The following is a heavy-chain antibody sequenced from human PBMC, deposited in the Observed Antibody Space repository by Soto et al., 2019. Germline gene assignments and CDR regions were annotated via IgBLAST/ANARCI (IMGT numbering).Heavy chain of an antibody. D-gene: IGHD2-15*01. Sequence: ASVKVSCKASGYTFTGYYRHWVRQAPGQGLEWMGWINPNSGGTNYAQKFQGWVNMTRDTSISTAYMELSRLRSDDTAVYYCARGGSSSFEPLGQGTPVIVSS. CDR3: ARGGSSSFEP. V-gene: IGHV1-2*04. CDR1: GYTFTGYY. CDR2: INPNSGGT. J-gene: IGHJ5*02.